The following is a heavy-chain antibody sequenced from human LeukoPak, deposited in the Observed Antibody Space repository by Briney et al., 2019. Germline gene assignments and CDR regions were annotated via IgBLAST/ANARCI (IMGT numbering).Heavy chain of an antibody. J-gene: IGHJ3*02. V-gene: IGHV3-21*01. CDR1: GFTFRNYA. D-gene: IGHD2-15*01. CDR3: ARVLPVAATEAFDI. Sequence: GGSLRLSCAASGFTFRNYAVSWVRQAPGKGLEWVSSISSTSTYSYYSDSVKGRFTISRDNAKNSLSLQMNSLRAEDTAVYYCARVLPVAATEAFDIWGQGTVVTVSS. CDR2: ISSTSTYS.